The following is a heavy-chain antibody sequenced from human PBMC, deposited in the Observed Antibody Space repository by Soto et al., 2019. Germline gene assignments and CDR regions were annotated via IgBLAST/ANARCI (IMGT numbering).Heavy chain of an antibody. D-gene: IGHD2-2*03. CDR3: AKEMDRGGPYYLDY. Sequence: GGSLRLSCAASGFTFRNYAMTWVRQAPRKGLEWVSTISASGFGTYYADSLKGRLTISRDNSKNTFYLQMNSLRAEDTAVYYCAKEMDRGGPYYLDYWGQGTLVTSPQ. CDR2: ISASGFGT. CDR1: GFTFRNYA. J-gene: IGHJ4*02. V-gene: IGHV3-23*01.